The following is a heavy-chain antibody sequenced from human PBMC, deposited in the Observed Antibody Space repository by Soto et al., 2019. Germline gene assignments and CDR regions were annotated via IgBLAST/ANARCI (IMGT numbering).Heavy chain of an antibody. Sequence: GGSLRLSCAASGFTFDDYAMYWVRQVPGKGLEWVSGISWNSGRIGYADSVKGRFTISRDNAKNSLYLQMNSLRAEDTAVYYCARDRYSYYDFWSGSLPYYYYGMDVWGQGTTVTVSS. CDR3: ARDRYSYYDFWSGSLPYYYYGMDV. V-gene: IGHV3-9*01. J-gene: IGHJ6*02. CDR2: ISWNSGRI. D-gene: IGHD3-3*01. CDR1: GFTFDDYA.